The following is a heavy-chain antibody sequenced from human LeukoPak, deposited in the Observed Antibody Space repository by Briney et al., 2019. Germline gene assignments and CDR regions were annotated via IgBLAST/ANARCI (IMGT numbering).Heavy chain of an antibody. CDR1: GFTFSSYG. Sequence: GGSLRLSCAASGFTFSSYGMHWVRQAPGKGLEWVAVISYDGSNKYYADSVKGRFTISRDNSKNTLYLQMSSLRVEDAAVYYCARDIPLVRGVDAFDIWGQGTMVTVSS. V-gene: IGHV3-30*03. D-gene: IGHD3-10*01. CDR3: ARDIPLVRGVDAFDI. CDR2: ISYDGSNK. J-gene: IGHJ3*02.